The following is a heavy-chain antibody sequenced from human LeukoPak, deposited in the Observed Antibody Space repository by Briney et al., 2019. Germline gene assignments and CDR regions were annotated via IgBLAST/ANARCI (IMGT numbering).Heavy chain of an antibody. Sequence: GGTLRLSCAVSGFTFSTYGMSWVRQAPGKGLEWVSGISGSGRSTYYADSVKGRFTISRDNSKNTLYLQMNSLRGDDTAVYYCAKGGSPVFYGSGRFDYWGQGTLVTVSS. J-gene: IGHJ4*02. V-gene: IGHV3-23*01. CDR3: AKGGSPVFYGSGRFDY. CDR1: GFTFSTYG. D-gene: IGHD3-10*01. CDR2: ISGSGRST.